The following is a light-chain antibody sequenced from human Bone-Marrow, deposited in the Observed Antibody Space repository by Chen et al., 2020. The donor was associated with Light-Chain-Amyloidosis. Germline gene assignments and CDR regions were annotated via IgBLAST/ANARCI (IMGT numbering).Light chain of an antibody. Sequence: SYVLTQPSSVSVAPGQTATIACGGNNIGSTSVHWYQQTPGQAPLLVVYDDSDRPSGIPVRFSGSPSGNMATLTIGRVEAEDEADYYCQVWDRSSDRPVFGGGTKLTVL. V-gene: IGLV3-21*02. CDR1: NIGSTS. CDR2: DDS. CDR3: QVWDRSSDRPV. J-gene: IGLJ3*02.